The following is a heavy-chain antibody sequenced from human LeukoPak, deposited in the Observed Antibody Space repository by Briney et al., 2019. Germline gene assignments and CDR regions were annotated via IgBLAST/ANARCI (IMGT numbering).Heavy chain of an antibody. CDR2: IRYDGSNK. CDR3: AKGSRYCTTGVCYTGYYFDY. D-gene: IGHD2-8*01. CDR1: GFTFSSYG. V-gene: IGHV3-30*02. Sequence: GGSLRLSCAASGFTFSSYGMHWVRQAPGKGLECVAFIRYDGSNKYYADSVKGRFTISRDNSKNTLYLQMNSLRAEDTAVYYCAKGSRYCTTGVCYTGYYFDYWGRGTLVTVSS. J-gene: IGHJ4*02.